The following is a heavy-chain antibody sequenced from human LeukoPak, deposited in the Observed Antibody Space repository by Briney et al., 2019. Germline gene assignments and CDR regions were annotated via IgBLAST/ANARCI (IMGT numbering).Heavy chain of an antibody. CDR2: INRSGST. J-gene: IGHJ4*02. Sequence: SETLSLTCAVYGESFSGYFWNWIRQPPGRGLGWIGEINRSGSTSNHNPSLKSRVTMSVDTSKNQFSLKLSSVTAADTAVYYCARKSGYARDYWGQGNLVTVSS. D-gene: IGHD5-12*01. CDR1: GESFSGYF. CDR3: ARKSGYARDY. V-gene: IGHV4-34*01.